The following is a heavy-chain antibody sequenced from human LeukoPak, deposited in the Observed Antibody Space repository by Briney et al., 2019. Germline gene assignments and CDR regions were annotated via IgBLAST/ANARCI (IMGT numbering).Heavy chain of an antibody. V-gene: IGHV3-21*01. CDR1: GFTFSNFA. J-gene: IGHJ4*02. CDR2: IVGSSST. Sequence: PGGSLRLSCAASGFTFSNFAMTWVRQAPGKGLEWVSSIVGSSSTYYADSLKGRFTISRDNAKNSLYLQMNSLRAEDTAVYYCARVGDIVVVTAPFDYWGQGTLVTVSS. D-gene: IGHD2-21*02. CDR3: ARVGDIVVVTAPFDY.